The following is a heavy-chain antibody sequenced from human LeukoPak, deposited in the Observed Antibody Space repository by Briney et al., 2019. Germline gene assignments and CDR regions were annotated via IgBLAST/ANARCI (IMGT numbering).Heavy chain of an antibody. CDR1: GGTFSGYA. CDR2: IIPIFGTA. CDR3: ATGFYNMGYYFDY. D-gene: IGHD2/OR15-2a*01. Sequence: SVKVSCKASGGTFSGYAISWVRQAPGQGLEWMGRIIPIFGTANYAQKFQGRVTITTDESTSTAYMELSSLRSEDTAVYYCATGFYNMGYYFDYWGQGTLVTVSS. J-gene: IGHJ4*02. V-gene: IGHV1-69*05.